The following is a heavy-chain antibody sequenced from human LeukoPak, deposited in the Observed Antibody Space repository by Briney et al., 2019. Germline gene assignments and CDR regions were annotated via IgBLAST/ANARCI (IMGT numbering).Heavy chain of an antibody. Sequence: QPGGSLRLSCATSGLSFTDYPKNWVRQAPGKGLEWISNIRTTAEGAKYAYYADSVKGRVTISRDDGKNTLYLHMNSLRDDDTVLYYGAADQRYAFDYWGQGILVTVSS. D-gene: IGHD3-9*01. CDR3: AADQRYAFDY. CDR1: GLSFTDYP. CDR2: IRTTAEGAKYA. J-gene: IGHJ4*02. V-gene: IGHV3-48*02.